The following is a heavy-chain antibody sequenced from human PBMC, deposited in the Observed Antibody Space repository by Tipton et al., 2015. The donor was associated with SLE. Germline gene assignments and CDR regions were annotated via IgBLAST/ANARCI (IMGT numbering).Heavy chain of an antibody. CDR1: GFSVGNTY. Sequence: VQLVQSGGGLVQPGGSLRLSCAASGFSVGNTYMSWVRQAPGKGLEWVTVVYRDGSTYYADSVRGRFAISRDTFKNTLNIQMNSLTGEDTAVYYCAGDPGIANGMDIWGQGTTVTVSS. CDR3: AGDPGIANGMDI. V-gene: IGHV3-53*04. D-gene: IGHD1-1*01. CDR2: VYRDGST. J-gene: IGHJ6*02.